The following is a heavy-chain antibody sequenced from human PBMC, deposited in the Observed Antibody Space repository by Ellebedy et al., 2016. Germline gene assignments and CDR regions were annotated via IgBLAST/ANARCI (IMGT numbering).Heavy chain of an antibody. CDR1: GFTFGDYA. V-gene: IGHV3-30-3*01. D-gene: IGHD3-22*01. CDR2: ISYDGSNK. CDR3: ARADYYDSSGYYCY. J-gene: IGHJ4*02. Sequence: GESLKISXTASGFTFGDYAMSWVRQAPGKGLEWVAVISYDGSNKYYADSVKDRFTISRDNSKNTLYLQMNSLRAEDTAVYYCARADYYDSSGYYCYWGQGTLVTVSS.